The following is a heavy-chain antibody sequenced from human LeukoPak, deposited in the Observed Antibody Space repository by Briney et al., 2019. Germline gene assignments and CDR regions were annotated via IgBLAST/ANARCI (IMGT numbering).Heavy chain of an antibody. CDR1: GFTFSNYA. D-gene: IGHD3-9*01. CDR2: ILGSGGST. V-gene: IGHV3-23*01. J-gene: IGHJ4*02. Sequence: GGSLRLSWAASGFTFSNYAMSWVRQAPGKGLEWVSAILGSGGSTYYADSVKGRFTVSRDNSKSTLYLQMNSLRAEDTALYYCAKWGDYDVLTGYYVPDYWGQGTLVTVSS. CDR3: AKWGDYDVLTGYYVPDY.